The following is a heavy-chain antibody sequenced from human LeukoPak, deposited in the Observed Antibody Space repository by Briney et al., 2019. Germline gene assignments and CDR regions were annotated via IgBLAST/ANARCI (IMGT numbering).Heavy chain of an antibody. Sequence: SETLSLTCDVSGYSISSGYYWGWIRQAPGKGLEWIGSMYLSGSTYYNPSLKSRVTISIDTSKNQFSLRLSSVTAADTAVYYCAREWDRIVGYFDYWGQGTLVTVPS. CDR1: GYSISSGYY. CDR2: MYLSGST. V-gene: IGHV4-38-2*02. J-gene: IGHJ4*02. D-gene: IGHD3-22*01. CDR3: AREWDRIVGYFDY.